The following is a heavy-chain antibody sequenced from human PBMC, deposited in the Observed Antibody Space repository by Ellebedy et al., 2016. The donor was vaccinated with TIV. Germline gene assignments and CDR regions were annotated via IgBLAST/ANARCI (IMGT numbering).Heavy chain of an antibody. CDR2: TYTSGNT. D-gene: IGHD5-18*01. V-gene: IGHV4-4*07. J-gene: IGHJ4*02. CDR3: ARGGYSYGTTFDY. Sequence: MPSETLSLTCTVSGGSISNYYWNWIRQPAGKGLEWIGRTYTSGNTNYNPSLKSRVTMSVDTSKSQFSLKLNSVTAADTAVYYCARGGYSYGTTFDYWGQGTLVTVSS. CDR1: GGSISNYY.